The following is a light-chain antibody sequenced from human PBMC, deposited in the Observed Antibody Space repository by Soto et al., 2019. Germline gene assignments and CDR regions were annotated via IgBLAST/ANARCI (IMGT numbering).Light chain of an antibody. CDR1: QDIGHY. Sequence: DLQVTQSPSSLPASVGERVTITCQASQDIGHYVNWYQQRPGKAPKLMILDASSLDTGVPSRFSGRGSGTDFTFTISSRQPEDIATYYCQQYNKVPITFGQGTRLEIK. V-gene: IGKV1-33*01. CDR3: QQYNKVPIT. CDR2: DAS. J-gene: IGKJ5*01.